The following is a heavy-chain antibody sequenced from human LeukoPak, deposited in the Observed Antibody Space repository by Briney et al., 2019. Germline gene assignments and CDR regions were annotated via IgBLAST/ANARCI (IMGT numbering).Heavy chain of an antibody. Sequence: GASVKVSCKASGGTFSSYAISWVRQAPGQGLEWMGRIIPILGIANYAQKFQGRVTITADKSTSTAYMELSSLRSEDTAVYYCARDGLGYCTNGVCRNWFDPWGQGTLVTVSS. CDR2: IIPILGIA. CDR1: GGTFSSYA. V-gene: IGHV1-69*04. J-gene: IGHJ5*02. CDR3: ARDGLGYCTNGVCRNWFDP. D-gene: IGHD2-8*01.